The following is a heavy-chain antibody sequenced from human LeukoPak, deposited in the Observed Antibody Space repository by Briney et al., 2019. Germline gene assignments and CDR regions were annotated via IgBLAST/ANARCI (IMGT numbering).Heavy chain of an antibody. J-gene: IGHJ5*02. Sequence: GGSLRLSXAASGFTVSSNYMSWVRQPPGKGLEWVSVFYSGGSTYYADSVKGRFTISRDNSKNTLYLQMNSLRAEDTAVYYCARGFSSFDPWGQGTLVTVSS. CDR1: GFTVSSNY. V-gene: IGHV3-53*01. CDR2: FYSGGST. CDR3: ARGFSSFDP. D-gene: IGHD3-10*01.